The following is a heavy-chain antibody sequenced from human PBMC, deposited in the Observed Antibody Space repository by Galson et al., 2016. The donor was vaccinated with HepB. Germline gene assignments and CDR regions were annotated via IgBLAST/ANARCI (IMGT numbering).Heavy chain of an antibody. CDR3: ARGPHREVQDAY. D-gene: IGHD5-24*01. Sequence: SLRLSCADSGLTFSSYWMSWVRQAPGKGLEWVANIKEDGSEQYYVDAVEGRFTISRDNAKNSLYLQMDSLRAEDMAVYYCARGPHREVQDAYWGRGTLVTVSS. J-gene: IGHJ4*02. CDR1: GLTFSSYW. CDR2: IKEDGSEQ. V-gene: IGHV3-7*03.